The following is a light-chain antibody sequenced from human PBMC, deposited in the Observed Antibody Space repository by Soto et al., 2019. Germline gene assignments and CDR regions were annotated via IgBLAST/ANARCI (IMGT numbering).Light chain of an antibody. CDR2: GNS. V-gene: IGLV1-40*01. CDR3: QSYDSRLSGYV. CDR1: SSNIGAGYD. Sequence: VLTQPPSVSGAPGQRVTISCTGSSSNIGAGYDVHWYQQVPGTAPKVLIYGNSNRPSGVPDRFSGSKSGTSVSLAITGLQAVDEADYYCQSYDSRLSGYVFGTGTKVTVL. J-gene: IGLJ1*01.